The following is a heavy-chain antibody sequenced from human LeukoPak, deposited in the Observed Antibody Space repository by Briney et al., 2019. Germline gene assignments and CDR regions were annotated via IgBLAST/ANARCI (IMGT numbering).Heavy chain of an antibody. V-gene: IGHV4-4*07. CDR3: ARGAYYDFWSGLYFDY. CDR1: GGSISSYY. CDR2: IYTSGST. Sequence: PSETLSLTCTVSGGSISSYYWSWIRQPAGKGLEWIGRIYTSGSTNYNPSLKSRVTMSVDTSKNQFSLKLSSVTAADTAVYYCARGAYYDFWSGLYFDYWGQGTLVTVSS. J-gene: IGHJ4*02. D-gene: IGHD3-3*01.